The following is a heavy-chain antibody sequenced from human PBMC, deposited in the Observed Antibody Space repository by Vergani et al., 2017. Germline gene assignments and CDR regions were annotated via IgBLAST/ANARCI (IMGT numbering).Heavy chain of an antibody. CDR2: IIPILGIA. CDR1: GGTFSSYT. V-gene: IGHV1-69*02. J-gene: IGHJ1*01. D-gene: IGHD6-6*01. CDR3: ARQGGRLAIAAPIEYFQH. Sequence: QVQLVQSGAEVKKPGSSVKVSCKASGGTFSSYTISWVRQAPGQGLEWMGRIIPILGIANYAQKFQGRVTITADKSTSTAYMELSSLRSEDTAVYYCARQGGRLAIAAPIEYFQHWGQGTLVTVSS.